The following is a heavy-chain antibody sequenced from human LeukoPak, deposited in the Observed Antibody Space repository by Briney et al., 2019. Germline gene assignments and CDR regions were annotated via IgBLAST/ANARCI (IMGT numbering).Heavy chain of an antibody. J-gene: IGHJ4*02. CDR2: IKSKTDGGTT. Sequence: PGGSLRLSCAASGFTFSNTWMSWVRQAPGKGLEWVGRIKSKTDGGTTDYAAPVKGRFTISRDDSKNTLYLQMNSLKTEDTAVYYCTTDPTPGEGGYWGQGTLVTVSS. CDR1: GFTFSNTW. D-gene: IGHD4-17*01. V-gene: IGHV3-15*01. CDR3: TTDPTPGEGGY.